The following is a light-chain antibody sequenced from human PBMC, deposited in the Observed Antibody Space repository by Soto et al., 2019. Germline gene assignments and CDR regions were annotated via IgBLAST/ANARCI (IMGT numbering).Light chain of an antibody. CDR1: QGIKND. J-gene: IGKJ1*01. Sequence: AIQMTQSPSSLSASVGDRVTITCRASQGIKNDLGWYQQKPGKAPKLLIYAASSLQSGVPSRFSGSGSGTDFTLTIGSLQPDDFATYYCLQDYTYPLTFGQGTKVDIK. CDR2: AAS. CDR3: LQDYTYPLT. V-gene: IGKV1-6*01.